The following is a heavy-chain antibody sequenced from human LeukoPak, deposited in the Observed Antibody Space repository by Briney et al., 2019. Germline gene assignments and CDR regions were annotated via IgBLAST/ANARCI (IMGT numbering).Heavy chain of an antibody. CDR2: ISSNGGST. CDR1: GFTFSSYA. Sequence: GGSLRLSCAASGFTFSSYAMHWVRQAPGKGLEYVSAISSNGGSTYYANSVKGRFTISRDNSKNTLYLQMGSLRAEDMAVYYCARENSYYYDSSGYHSSLDYWGQGTLVNVSS. D-gene: IGHD3-22*01. V-gene: IGHV3-64*01. J-gene: IGHJ4*02. CDR3: ARENSYYYDSSGYHSSLDY.